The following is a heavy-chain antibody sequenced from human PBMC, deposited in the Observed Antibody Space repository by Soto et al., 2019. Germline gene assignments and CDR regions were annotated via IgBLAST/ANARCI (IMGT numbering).Heavy chain of an antibody. CDR1: GVTFSSDA. V-gene: IGHV1-69*13. J-gene: IGHJ4*02. CDR3: ARGGRPGIATGYYFDY. Sequence: SSVKTFCKASGVTFSSDAISWVRQAPGQGLECMGGLISIFGTANSAQKFQGRGTITADESTRTGNMELSLLRSEDPVGYDCARGGRPGIATGYYFDYRGKETRGRVSS. D-gene: IGHD1-26*01. CDR2: LISIFGTA.